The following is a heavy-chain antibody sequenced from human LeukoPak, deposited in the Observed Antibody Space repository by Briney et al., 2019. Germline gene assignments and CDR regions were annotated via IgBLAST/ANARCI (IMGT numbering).Heavy chain of an antibody. CDR2: MNPNSGNT. CDR3: ARWANWDNWYFDL. V-gene: IGHV1-8*01. J-gene: IGHJ2*01. CDR1: GYTFTSYD. Sequence: ASVKVSCKASGYTFTSYDINWVRQATGQGLEWMGRMNPNSGNTGYAQKFQGRVTMTRNTSISTAYMELSSLRSEDTAVYYCARWANWDNWYFDLWGRGTLVTVSS. D-gene: IGHD1/OR15-1a*01.